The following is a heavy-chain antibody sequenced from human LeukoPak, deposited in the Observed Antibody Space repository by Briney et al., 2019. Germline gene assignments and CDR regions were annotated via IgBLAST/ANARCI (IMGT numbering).Heavy chain of an antibody. J-gene: IGHJ5*02. CDR1: GGTFSSYA. D-gene: IGHD2-2*01. Sequence: ASVKVSCKASGGTFSSYAISWVRQAPGQGLEWMGRIIPIFGITNYAQKFQGRVTITADKSTSTAYMELSSLRSENTAVYYCARESCSSTSCYLGWFDPWGQGTLVTVSS. V-gene: IGHV1-69*04. CDR3: ARESCSSTSCYLGWFDP. CDR2: IIPIFGIT.